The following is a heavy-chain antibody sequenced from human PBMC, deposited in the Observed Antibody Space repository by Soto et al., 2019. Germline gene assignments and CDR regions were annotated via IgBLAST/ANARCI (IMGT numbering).Heavy chain of an antibody. Sequence: ASVKVSCKASGYTFTNFGISWVRQAPGQGLEWMGWISAYNGNTNYAQNFQGRVTMTTDTSTSTAYMELRSLRSDDTAVYYCARFYDNSHFDRWGQGTLVTVSS. V-gene: IGHV1-18*01. D-gene: IGHD5-12*01. CDR3: ARFYDNSHFDR. CDR2: ISAYNGNT. CDR1: GYTFTNFG. J-gene: IGHJ4*01.